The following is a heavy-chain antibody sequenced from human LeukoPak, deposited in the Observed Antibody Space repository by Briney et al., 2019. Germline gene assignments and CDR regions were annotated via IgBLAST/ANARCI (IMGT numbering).Heavy chain of an antibody. CDR3: ARINSSRWYDF. Sequence: ASVKVSCKASGYTFTGYYMHWVRQAPGQGLEWMGWINPNIGDTNYAQKFQGRVTMTRDTSIGTAYMELSRLRFDDTAVYYCARINSSRWYDFWGQGTLVTVSS. J-gene: IGHJ4*02. CDR2: INPNIGDT. D-gene: IGHD6-13*01. V-gene: IGHV1-2*02. CDR1: GYTFTGYY.